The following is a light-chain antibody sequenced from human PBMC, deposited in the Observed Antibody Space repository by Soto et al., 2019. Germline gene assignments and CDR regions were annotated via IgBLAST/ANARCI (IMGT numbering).Light chain of an antibody. V-gene: IGKV1-9*01. CDR2: AAS. Sequence: DIQLTQSPSFLSPSIGESVTITCRASQVISTSLAWYQVKPGKAPKLLIYAASTLESGVPSRVSATVSGTDFTLTISSLQPEDFATYYCQQSNSFPLTFGQGTKVDIK. CDR3: QQSNSFPLT. CDR1: QVISTS. J-gene: IGKJ1*01.